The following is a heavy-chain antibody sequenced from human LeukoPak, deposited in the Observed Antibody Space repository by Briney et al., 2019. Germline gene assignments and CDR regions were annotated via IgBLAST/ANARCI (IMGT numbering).Heavy chain of an antibody. Sequence: PSETLSLTCTVSGYSISSGYYWSWIRQPPGKGLEWIGNIYHSGNTNYNPSVKSRVAISLDKASNQFSLRLTSVTAADTAMYFCAREEMPGKFDYWGQGILVTVSS. D-gene: IGHD1-26*01. CDR2: IYHSGNT. CDR3: AREEMPGKFDY. CDR1: GYSISSGYY. V-gene: IGHV4-38-2*02. J-gene: IGHJ4*02.